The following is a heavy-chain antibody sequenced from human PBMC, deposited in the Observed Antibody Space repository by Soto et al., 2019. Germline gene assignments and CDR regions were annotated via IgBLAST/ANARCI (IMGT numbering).Heavy chain of an antibody. CDR3: AKTMARLGGYDMNWLAP. V-gene: IGHV3-30*04. Sequence: GGSLRLSCVASGFTFSSFAIQWVRQAPGKGLEWVAAISDDGTNKYTADSVKGRFTVTRDNSKNTLFLQMNSLRVEDTAVYYCAKTMARLGGYDMNWLAPWGQGTMVTVSS. CDR2: ISDDGTNK. CDR1: GFTFSSFA. D-gene: IGHD5-12*01. J-gene: IGHJ5*02.